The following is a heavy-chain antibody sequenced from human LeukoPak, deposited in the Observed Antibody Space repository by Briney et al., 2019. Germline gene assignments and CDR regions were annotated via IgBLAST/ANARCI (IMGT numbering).Heavy chain of an antibody. J-gene: IGHJ4*02. CDR2: IYTSGST. D-gene: IGHD4-11*01. V-gene: IGHV4-4*07. CDR3: ASSRGYSNYYFDY. Sequence: SETLSLTCTVSGGSIISYYWSWIRQPAGKGLEWIGRIYTSGSTNYNPSLKSRVTMSVDTSKNQFSLKLTSVTAADTAVYYCASSRGYSNYYFDYWGQGTLVTVSS. CDR1: GGSIISYY.